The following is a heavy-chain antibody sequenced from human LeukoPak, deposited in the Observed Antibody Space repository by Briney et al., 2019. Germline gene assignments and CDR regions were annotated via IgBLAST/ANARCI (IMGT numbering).Heavy chain of an antibody. CDR2: VSSSSYI. Sequence: PGGSLRLSCAASGFTFSSYSMNWVRQAPGKGLEWVSSVSSSSYIYYADSVKGRFTISRDNAKNSLYLQMNSLRAEDTAVYYCARGGEMATIKGVYYFDYWGQGTLVTVSS. CDR3: ARGGEMATIKGVYYFDY. V-gene: IGHV3-21*01. CDR1: GFTFSSYS. D-gene: IGHD5-24*01. J-gene: IGHJ4*02.